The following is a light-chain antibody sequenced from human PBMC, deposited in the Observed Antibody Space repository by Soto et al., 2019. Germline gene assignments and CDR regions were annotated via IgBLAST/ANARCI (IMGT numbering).Light chain of an antibody. CDR3: QTWGTADLV. J-gene: IGLJ2*01. V-gene: IGLV4-69*01. CDR2: LNSDGSH. CDR1: SGHSSYA. Sequence: QAVVTQSPSASASLGASVKLTCTLSSGHSSYAIAWHQQQPEKGPRYLMKLNSDGSHSKGDGIPDRFSGSSSGAERYLTISSLQSEDEADYYCQTWGTADLVFGGGTKLTVL.